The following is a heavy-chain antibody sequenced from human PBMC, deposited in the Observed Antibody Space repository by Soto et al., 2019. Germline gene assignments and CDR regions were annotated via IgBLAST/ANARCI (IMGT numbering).Heavy chain of an antibody. Sequence: SETLSLTRTVSGGSISSYYWSWIRQPPGKGLEWIGYIYYSGSTNYNPSLKSRVTISVDTSKNQFSLKLSSVTAADTAVYYCARHGPRRFGDSSFDYWGQGTLVTVSS. CDR2: IYYSGST. J-gene: IGHJ4*02. CDR1: GGSISSYY. CDR3: ARHGPRRFGDSSFDY. D-gene: IGHD3-10*01. V-gene: IGHV4-59*08.